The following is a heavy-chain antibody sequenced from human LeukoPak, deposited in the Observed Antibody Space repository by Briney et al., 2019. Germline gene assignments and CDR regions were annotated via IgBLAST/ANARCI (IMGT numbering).Heavy chain of an antibody. D-gene: IGHD1-26*01. Sequence: GGSLRLSCAVSGLTSSNAWMNWVRQAPGKGLEWVGRIKTKTDGGRTDYAAPVKGRFIISRDDSKNTLYLQMNSLKTEDTAVYYCTTVGYSGSYYAEYFQHWGQGTLVTVSS. V-gene: IGHV3-15*07. CDR2: IKTKTDGGRT. J-gene: IGHJ1*01. CDR1: GLTSSNAW. CDR3: TTVGYSGSYYAEYFQH.